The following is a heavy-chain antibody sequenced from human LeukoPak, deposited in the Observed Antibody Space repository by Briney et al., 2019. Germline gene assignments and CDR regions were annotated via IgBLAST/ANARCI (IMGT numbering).Heavy chain of an antibody. CDR1: GYTFTSYG. Sequence: VASVKVSCKASGYTFTSYGISWVRQAPGQGLEWMGWISAYNGNTNYAQKLQGRVTMTTDTSTSTAYMELRSLRSDDTAVYYCARDQHCSSTSCNLGWFDPWGQGTLVTVSS. V-gene: IGHV1-18*01. J-gene: IGHJ5*02. CDR2: ISAYNGNT. D-gene: IGHD2-2*01. CDR3: ARDQHCSSTSCNLGWFDP.